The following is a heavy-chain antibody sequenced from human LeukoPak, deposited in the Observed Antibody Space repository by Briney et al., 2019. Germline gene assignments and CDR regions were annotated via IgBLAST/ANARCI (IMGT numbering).Heavy chain of an antibody. CDR3: ARDSDVPFDY. CDR2: IKQDGSEK. V-gene: IGHV3-7*01. Sequence: GGSLRLSCAASGFTFSSYAMHWVRQAPGKGLEWVANIKQDGSEKYYVDSVKGRFTISRDNAKNSLYLQMNSLRAEDTAVYYCARDSDVPFDYWGQGTLVTVSS. CDR1: GFTFSSYA. J-gene: IGHJ4*02. D-gene: IGHD3-16*01.